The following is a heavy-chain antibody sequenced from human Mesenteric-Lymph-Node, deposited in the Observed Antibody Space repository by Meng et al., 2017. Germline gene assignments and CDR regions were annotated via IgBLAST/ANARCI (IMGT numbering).Heavy chain of an antibody. CDR1: GGTFGSYH. J-gene: IGHJ4*02. Sequence: SVKVSCKASGGTFGSYHISWVRQVPGQGLEWMGRIIPTLGIPNYAQKFQGRVTITADKSTSAAYMELSSLRSEDTAVYYCARDNVVPDWGQGTLVTVSS. V-gene: IGHV1-69*10. CDR3: ARDNVVPD. D-gene: IGHD3-16*01. CDR2: IIPTLGIP.